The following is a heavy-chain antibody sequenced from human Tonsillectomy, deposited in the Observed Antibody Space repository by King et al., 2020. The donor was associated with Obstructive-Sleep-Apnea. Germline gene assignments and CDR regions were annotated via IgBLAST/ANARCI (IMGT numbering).Heavy chain of an antibody. Sequence: QLVQSGAEVKKPGASVKVSCKASGYTFTGYYMHWVRQAPGQGLEWMGWINPNSGGTNYAQKFQGWVTMTRDTSISTAYMELSRLRSDDTAVYYCARDLNQGHVHPLLYGMDVWGQGTTVTVSS. V-gene: IGHV1-2*04. CDR2: INPNSGGT. J-gene: IGHJ6*02. D-gene: IGHD1-14*01. CDR1: GYTFTGYY. CDR3: ARDLNQGHVHPLLYGMDV.